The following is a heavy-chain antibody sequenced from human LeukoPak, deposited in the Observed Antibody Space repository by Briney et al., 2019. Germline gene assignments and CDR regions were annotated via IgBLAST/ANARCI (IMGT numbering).Heavy chain of an antibody. V-gene: IGHV3-30*18. J-gene: IGHJ4*02. Sequence: PGGSLRLSCAASGFTFSSYGMHWVRQAPGKGLEWVAVISYDGSNKYYADSVKGRFTISRDNSKNTLYLQMNSLRAEDTAVYYCAKDLGATINWGQGTLVTVSS. CDR3: AKDLGATIN. CDR1: GFTFSSYG. D-gene: IGHD1-26*01. CDR2: ISYDGSNK.